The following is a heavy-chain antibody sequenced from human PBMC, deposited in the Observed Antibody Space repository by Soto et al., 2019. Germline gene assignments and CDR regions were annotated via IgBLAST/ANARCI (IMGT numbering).Heavy chain of an antibody. D-gene: IGHD2-21*02. Sequence: TLSLTCTVSGASIRSTDYYWSWIRQAPGKGLEWVGYVYYTGSTYYNPSLMSRLTISVDTSKNQFSLKLTSVTAAETAVYYCVRTAREGAVAPHWFDRWGQGTQVTVSS. J-gene: IGHJ5*02. CDR3: VRTAREGAVAPHWFDR. CDR2: VYYTGST. CDR1: GASIRSTDYY. V-gene: IGHV4-30-4*01.